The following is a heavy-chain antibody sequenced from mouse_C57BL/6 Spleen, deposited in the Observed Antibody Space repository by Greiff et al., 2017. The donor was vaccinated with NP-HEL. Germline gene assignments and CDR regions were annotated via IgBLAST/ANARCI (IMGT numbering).Heavy chain of an antibody. Sequence: EVKLVESGGGLVKPGGSLKLSCAASGFTFSDYGMHWVRQAPEKGLEWVAYISSGSSTIYYADTVKGRFTISRDNAKNTLFLQMASLRAEDTAMYYCARQHAMDYWGQGTSVTVSS. CDR2: ISSGSSTI. CDR3: ARQHAMDY. J-gene: IGHJ4*01. CDR1: GFTFSDYG. V-gene: IGHV5-17*01.